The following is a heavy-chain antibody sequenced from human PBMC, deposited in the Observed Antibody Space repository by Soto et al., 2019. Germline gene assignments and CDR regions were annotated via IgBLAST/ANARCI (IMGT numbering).Heavy chain of an antibody. CDR2: ISYDGSKK. D-gene: IGHD5-18*01. Sequence: QVQLVESGGGVVQPGRSLRLSCAASGFTFSSYGMHWVRQAPGKGLEWVAVISYDGSKKYYADSVKGRFTISRDNSKHTLYLPINSLRAEDTDVSYCATGSTAMTYFDYWCQGPLVPVSS. CDR1: GFTFSSYG. V-gene: IGHV3-30*03. CDR3: ATGSTAMTYFDY. J-gene: IGHJ4*02.